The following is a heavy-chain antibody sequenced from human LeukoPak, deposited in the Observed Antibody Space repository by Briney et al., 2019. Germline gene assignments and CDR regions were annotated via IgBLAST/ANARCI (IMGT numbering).Heavy chain of an antibody. CDR3: ARVGGATAVTMYFEY. V-gene: IGHV3-48*02. J-gene: IGHJ4*02. CDR1: GFTFSSGA. Sequence: PGGSLRLSCAASGFTFSSGAMSWVRQAPGKGLEWLSFMTTSGNTIFYAESVKDRFTISRDNAKKSLYLQMNSLRDEDTAVYYCARVGGATAVTMYFEYWGQGTLVTVSS. CDR2: MTTSGNTI. D-gene: IGHD1-26*01.